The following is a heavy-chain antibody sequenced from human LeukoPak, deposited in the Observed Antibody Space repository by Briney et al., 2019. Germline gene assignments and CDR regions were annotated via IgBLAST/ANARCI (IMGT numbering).Heavy chain of an antibody. CDR2: ISGSGGST. Sequence: GRSLRLSCAASGFTFSSYAMSWVRQAPGKGLEWVSAISGSGGSTYYADSVKGRFTISRGNSKNTLYLQMNSLRAEDTAVYYCAKDTLRFLEWPSLGAFDIWGQGTMVTVSS. CDR3: AKDTLRFLEWPSLGAFDI. J-gene: IGHJ3*02. CDR1: GFTFSSYA. V-gene: IGHV3-23*01. D-gene: IGHD3-3*01.